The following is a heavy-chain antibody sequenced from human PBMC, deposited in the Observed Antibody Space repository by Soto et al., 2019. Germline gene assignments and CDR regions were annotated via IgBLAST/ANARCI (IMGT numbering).Heavy chain of an antibody. CDR1: GFTFSSYS. J-gene: IGHJ4*02. CDR2: ISSSSSYI. Sequence: EVQLVESGGGLVKPGGSRRLSCAASGFTFSSYSMNWVRQAPGKGLEWVSFISSSSSYIYYADSVKGRFTISRDDAENSLYLQMNSLRAEDAAVYFCARVNGPNYFDYWGQGTLVTVSS. D-gene: IGHD2-8*01. V-gene: IGHV3-21*01. CDR3: ARVNGPNYFDY.